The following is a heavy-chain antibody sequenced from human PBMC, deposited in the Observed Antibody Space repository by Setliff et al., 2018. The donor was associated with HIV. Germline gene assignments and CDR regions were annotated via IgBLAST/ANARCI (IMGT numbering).Heavy chain of an antibody. J-gene: IGHJ4*02. CDR1: GYTFINYG. Sequence: SVKVSCKASGYTFINYGISWVRQAPGQGLEWMGWISAYNGNTNYAQKFQGRVTMTTDTSTSTAYMELWSLRSDDTAVYYCARDFYDMGRWFGELRPFDYWGQGTLVTVSS. CDR3: ARDFYDMGRWFGELRPFDY. V-gene: IGHV1-18*01. D-gene: IGHD3-10*01. CDR2: ISAYNGNT.